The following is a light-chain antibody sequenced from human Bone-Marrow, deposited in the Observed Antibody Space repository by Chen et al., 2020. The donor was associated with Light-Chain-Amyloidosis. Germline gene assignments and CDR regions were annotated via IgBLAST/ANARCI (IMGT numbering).Light chain of an antibody. V-gene: IGLV1-47*01. J-gene: IGLJ3*02. Sequence: QSVLTQPPSASGTPGQRVSISCSGSSSNIGPNYVFWYQHLPGSAPKLPIYRNNQWPSGVPDRFSGSKSGTSASLAINGLRSEDEADYYCAAWDDSLSGWVFGGGTRLTVL. CDR2: RNN. CDR1: SSNIGPNY. CDR3: AAWDDSLSGWV.